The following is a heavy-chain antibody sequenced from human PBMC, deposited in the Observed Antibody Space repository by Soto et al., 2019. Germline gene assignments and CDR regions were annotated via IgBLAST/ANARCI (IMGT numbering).Heavy chain of an antibody. D-gene: IGHD4-17*01. CDR1: GGSISSSSYY. Sequence: SETLSLTCTVSGGSISSSSYYWGWIRQPPGKGLEWIGSIYYSGSTYYNPYLKSRVTISVDTSKNQFSLKLSSVTAADTAVYYCARSDYGDYQRGFDYWGQGTLVTVSS. CDR3: ARSDYGDYQRGFDY. CDR2: IYYSGST. V-gene: IGHV4-39*01. J-gene: IGHJ4*02.